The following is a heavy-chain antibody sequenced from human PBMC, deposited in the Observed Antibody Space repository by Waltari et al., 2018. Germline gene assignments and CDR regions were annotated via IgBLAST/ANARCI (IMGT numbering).Heavy chain of an antibody. V-gene: IGHV3-43*01. CDR2: ISWDGGST. J-gene: IGHJ4*02. Sequence: EVQLVESGGVVVQPGGSLRLSCAASGFTFDDYTMHWVRQAPGKGLEWVSLISWDGGSTYYADSVKGRFTISRDNSKNSLYLQMNSLRTEDTALYYCAALNWGPPYWGQGTLVTVSS. D-gene: IGHD7-27*01. CDR1: GFTFDDYT. CDR3: AALNWGPPY.